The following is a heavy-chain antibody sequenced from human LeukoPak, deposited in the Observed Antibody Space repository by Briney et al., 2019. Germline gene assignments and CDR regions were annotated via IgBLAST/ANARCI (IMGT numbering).Heavy chain of an antibody. CDR1: GFTFSSYA. CDR2: IGDSGGAT. V-gene: IGHV3-23*01. J-gene: IGHJ4*02. D-gene: IGHD2-15*01. Sequence: PGGSLRLPCAASGFTFSSYAMSWVRQATGKGLEWVSAIGDSGGATNYADSVKGRFTISRDNSKNTLYLQMNSLRAEDTAVYYCAKRSCSGGSCNFDYWGQGTLVTVSS. CDR3: AKRSCSGGSCNFDY.